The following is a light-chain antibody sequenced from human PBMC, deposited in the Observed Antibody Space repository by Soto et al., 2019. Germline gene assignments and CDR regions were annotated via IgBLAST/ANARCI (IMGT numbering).Light chain of an antibody. V-gene: IGLV2-14*01. CDR2: AVN. CDR1: ASDIGNYNW. J-gene: IGLJ3*02. Sequence: QSALTQPASVSGSPGQSITISCTGTASDIGNYNWVSWYQQYPGKAPKLMIYAVNNRPSGVSNRFSASKSGNTASLTISGLQAGDEADYYCSSYRAYSTLWVFGGGTKVTV. CDR3: SSYRAYSTLWV.